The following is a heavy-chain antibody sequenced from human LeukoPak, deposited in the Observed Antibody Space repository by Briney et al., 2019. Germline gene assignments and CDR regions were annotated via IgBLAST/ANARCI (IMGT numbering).Heavy chain of an antibody. CDR3: ARAIAARPGYYYMDV. V-gene: IGHV3-74*01. CDR1: GFTFSSYW. J-gene: IGHJ6*03. Sequence: GGSLRLSCAASGFTFSSYWMHWVRQAPGKGLVWVSRINSDGSSTSYADSVKGRFTISRDNAKNTLYLQMNSLRAEDTAVYYCARAIAARPGYYYMDVWGKGTTVTASS. CDR2: INSDGSST. D-gene: IGHD6-6*01.